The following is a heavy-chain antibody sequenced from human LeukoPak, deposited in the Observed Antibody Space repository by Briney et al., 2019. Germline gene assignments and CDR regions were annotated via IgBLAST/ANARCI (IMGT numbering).Heavy chain of an antibody. D-gene: IGHD6-19*01. CDR1: GYTFTGYY. J-gene: IGHJ4*02. CDR3: AREEPVAATGPDH. CDR2: INPNSGGT. Sequence: GASVKVSCKASGYTFTGYYMHWVRQAPGQGLEWMGWINPNSGGTNYAQRFQGRVTMTRDTSISTAYMELSRLRSDDTAVYYCAREEPVAATGPDHWGQGTLVTVSS. V-gene: IGHV1-2*02.